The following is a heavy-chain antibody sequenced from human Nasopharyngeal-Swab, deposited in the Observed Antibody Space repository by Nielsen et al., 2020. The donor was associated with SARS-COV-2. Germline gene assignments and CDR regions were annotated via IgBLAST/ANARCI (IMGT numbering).Heavy chain of an antibody. CDR3: ARGVPYYDFWSGYYMGDYYCGMDV. D-gene: IGHD3-3*01. CDR1: GYTFTSYD. CDR2: MNPNSGNT. V-gene: IGHV1-8*01. Sequence: ASVKVSCKASGYTFTSYDINWVRQATGQGLEWMGWMNPNSGNTGYAQKFQGRVTMTRNTSISTAYMELSSLRSEDTAVYYCARGVPYYDFWSGYYMGDYYCGMDVWGQGTTVTVSS. J-gene: IGHJ6*02.